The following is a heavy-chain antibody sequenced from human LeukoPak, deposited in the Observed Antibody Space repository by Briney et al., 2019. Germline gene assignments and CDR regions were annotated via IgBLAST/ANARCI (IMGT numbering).Heavy chain of an antibody. J-gene: IGHJ4*02. CDR2: IYTSGST. CDR1: GGSISSYY. CDR3: ARGSWWEPTSMFDY. V-gene: IGHV4-4*07. Sequence: SETLSLTCTVSGGSISSYYWSWIRQPAGKGLEWIGRIYTSGSTNYNPSLKSRVTMSVDTSKNLFSLKLSSVTAADTAVYYCARGSWWEPTSMFDYWGQGTLVTVSS. D-gene: IGHD1-26*01.